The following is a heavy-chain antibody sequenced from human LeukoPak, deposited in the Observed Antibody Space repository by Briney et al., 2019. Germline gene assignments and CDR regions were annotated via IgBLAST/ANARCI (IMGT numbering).Heavy chain of an antibody. J-gene: IGHJ3*02. V-gene: IGHV1-2*02. CDR3: ARAGGGYDHGWGAFDI. CDR2: INPNSGGT. CDR1: GYTFIGYY. D-gene: IGHD5-18*01. Sequence: GASVKVSCKASGYTFIGYYMHWVRQAPGQGLEWMGWINPNSGGTNYAQKFQGRVTMTRDTSISTAYMELSRLRSDDTAVYYCARAGGGYDHGWGAFDIWGQGTMVTVSS.